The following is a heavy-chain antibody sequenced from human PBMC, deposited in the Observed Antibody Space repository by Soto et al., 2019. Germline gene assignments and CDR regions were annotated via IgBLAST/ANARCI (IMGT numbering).Heavy chain of an antibody. V-gene: IGHV1-24*01. D-gene: IGHD6-19*01. J-gene: IGHJ3*02. CDR1: GDTLSELS. CDR3: ATDPAVPGPTHAFDI. Sequence: GASVKVCCAVCGDTLSELSMHLVRQAPGKGLEWMGGFDPEDGETIYAQKFQGRVTMTEDTSTDTAYMGLSSLRSEDTAVYYCATDPAVPGPTHAFDIRQQGTTVT. CDR2: FDPEDGET.